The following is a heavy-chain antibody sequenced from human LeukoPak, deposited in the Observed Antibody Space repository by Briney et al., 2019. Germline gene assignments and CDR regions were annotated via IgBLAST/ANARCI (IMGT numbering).Heavy chain of an antibody. J-gene: IGHJ6*02. CDR1: GGTFSSYA. CDR3: ARGGKLFENYYYYYGMDV. Sequence: SVKVSCKASGGTFSSYAISWVRQAPGHGLEWMGRIIPIFGIANYAQKFQGRVTITADKSTSTAYMELSSLGSEDTAVYYCARGGKLFENYYYYYGMDVWGQGTTVTVSS. CDR2: IIPIFGIA. D-gene: IGHD3-10*01. V-gene: IGHV1-69*04.